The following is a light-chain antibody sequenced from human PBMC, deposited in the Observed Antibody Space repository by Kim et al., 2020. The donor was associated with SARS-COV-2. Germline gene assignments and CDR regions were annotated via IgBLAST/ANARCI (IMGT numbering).Light chain of an antibody. V-gene: IGKV1-33*01. J-gene: IGKJ4*01. Sequence: ASVGAAVTITCQASQHINNYLDWYQEKPGKAPRLLIYGASSLETGVPSRFSGSGSGTDFTLTISSLQPEDIATYYCQQCENLPLTFGGGTKVDIK. CDR3: QQCENLPLT. CDR2: GAS. CDR1: QHINNY.